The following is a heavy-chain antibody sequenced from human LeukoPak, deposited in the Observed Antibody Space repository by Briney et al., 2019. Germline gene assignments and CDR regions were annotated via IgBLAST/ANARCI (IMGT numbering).Heavy chain of an antibody. CDR3: ARHEGSGSYYSY. V-gene: IGHV5-51*01. D-gene: IGHD1-26*01. CDR1: GYSFTTYW. J-gene: IGHJ4*02. Sequence: GESLKISCKGSGYSFTTYWIAWVRQMPGRGLEWMGIISPDDSDIRYSPSFQGHVTISADKSISTAYLQWSSLQVSDTAMYYCARHEGSGSYYSYWGQGTLVTVSS. CDR2: ISPDDSDI.